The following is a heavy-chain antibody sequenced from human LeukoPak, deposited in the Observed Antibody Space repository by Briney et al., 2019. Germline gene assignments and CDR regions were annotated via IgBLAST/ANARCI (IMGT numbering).Heavy chain of an antibody. D-gene: IGHD2-2*01. J-gene: IGHJ1*01. V-gene: IGHV3-21*01. CDR2: ISSSSSYI. Sequence: PGGSLTLSCAASGFTFSSYSMNWVRQAPGKGLEWVSSISSSSSYIYYADSVKGRFIISRDNATNSLYLQMNSLRAEDTAVYYCARGLDCSSISCQRTNWGQGTLVTVSS. CDR1: GFTFSSYS. CDR3: ARGLDCSSISCQRTN.